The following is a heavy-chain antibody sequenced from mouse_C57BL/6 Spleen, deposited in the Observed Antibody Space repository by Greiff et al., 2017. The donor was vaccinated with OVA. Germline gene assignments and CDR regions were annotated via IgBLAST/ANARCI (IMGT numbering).Heavy chain of an antibody. CDR2: ISYDGSN. Sequence: VQLKESGPGLVKPSQSLSLTCSVTGYSITSGYYWNWIRQFPGNKLEWMGYISYDGSNNYNPSLKNRISITRDTSKNQFFLKLNSVTTEDTATYYCARDRGYDGYFDYWGQGTTLTVSS. J-gene: IGHJ2*01. CDR3: ARDRGYDGYFDY. V-gene: IGHV3-6*01. CDR1: GYSITSGYY. D-gene: IGHD2-3*01.